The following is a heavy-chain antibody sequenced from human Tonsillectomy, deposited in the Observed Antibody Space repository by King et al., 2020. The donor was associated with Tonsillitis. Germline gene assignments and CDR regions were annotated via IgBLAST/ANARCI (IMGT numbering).Heavy chain of an antibody. CDR1: GFTFDDYA. Sequence: VQLVESGGGVVQPGGSLRLSCAASGFTFDDYAMHWVRQAPGKGLEWVSLISGDGGSTYYADSVKGRFTISRDNSKNSLYLQMNSLRTEGTALYYCAKDLSSGPITVVRGDKDVWGKGTTVTVSS. D-gene: IGHD3-10*01. CDR2: ISGDGGST. V-gene: IGHV3-43*02. CDR3: AKDLSSGPITVVRGDKDV. J-gene: IGHJ6*04.